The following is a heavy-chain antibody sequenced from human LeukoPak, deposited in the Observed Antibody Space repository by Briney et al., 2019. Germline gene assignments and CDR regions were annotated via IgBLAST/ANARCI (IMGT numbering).Heavy chain of an antibody. Sequence: GASVKVSCKASGGTFSSYAISWVRQAPGQGLEWMGGIIPMFGTANHAQKFQGRVTLTADKSTSTAYMELSSLRSEDTAVYYCARAYSYGPDYFDYWGQGTLVTVSS. D-gene: IGHD5-18*01. CDR2: IIPMFGTA. V-gene: IGHV1-69*06. CDR3: ARAYSYGPDYFDY. CDR1: GGTFSSYA. J-gene: IGHJ4*02.